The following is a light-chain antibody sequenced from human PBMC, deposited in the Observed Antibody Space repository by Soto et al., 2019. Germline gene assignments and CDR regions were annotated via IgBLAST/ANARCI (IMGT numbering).Light chain of an antibody. Sequence: QSVLTQPPSVSGAPVQRVSISCAGSNSNIGAGYDVHWYQQLTGTAPKLLIYDKNNRPSGVPDLFSGATSGISASLAITGLQAADDADNYSQPYENNLSRRVFVNGTKVTVL. CDR1: NSNIGAGYD. V-gene: IGLV1-40*01. CDR3: QPYENNLSRRV. J-gene: IGLJ1*01. CDR2: DKN.